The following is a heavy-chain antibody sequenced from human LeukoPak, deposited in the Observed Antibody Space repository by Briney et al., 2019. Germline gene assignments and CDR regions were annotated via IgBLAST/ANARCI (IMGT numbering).Heavy chain of an antibody. CDR2: IYSGGST. J-gene: IGHJ6*02. Sequence: GGSLRLSCAASGFTFSSYGMHWVRQAPGKGLEWVSVIYSGGSTYYADSVKGRFTISRDNSKNTLYLQMNSLRAEDTAVYYCARKYGGNSPYYYYYGMDVWGQGTTVTVSS. CDR1: GFTFSSYG. D-gene: IGHD4-23*01. V-gene: IGHV3-53*01. CDR3: ARKYGGNSPYYYYYGMDV.